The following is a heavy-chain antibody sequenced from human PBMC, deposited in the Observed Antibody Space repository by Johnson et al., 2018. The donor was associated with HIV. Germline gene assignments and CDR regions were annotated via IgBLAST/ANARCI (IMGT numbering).Heavy chain of an antibody. Sequence: QVQLVESGGGLVQPGGSLRLSCAASGFTFSRYAMHWVRQAPGKGLEWVTVISSDVNNKYYTESVKGRFTLSRDNSKSTLFLLMNSLRAEDTAVYYCARSLCGGDCFSDAFDIWGQGTMVTVSS. D-gene: IGHD2-21*02. CDR2: ISSDVNNK. CDR3: ARSLCGGDCFSDAFDI. V-gene: IGHV3-30-3*01. J-gene: IGHJ3*02. CDR1: GFTFSRYA.